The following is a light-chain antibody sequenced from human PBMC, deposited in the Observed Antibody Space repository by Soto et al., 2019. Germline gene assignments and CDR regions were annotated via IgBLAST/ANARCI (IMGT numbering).Light chain of an antibody. CDR2: LNSDGSH. J-gene: IGLJ2*01. CDR1: SGHNNYA. V-gene: IGLV4-69*01. Sequence: QSVLTQSPSASASLGASVKLTCTLSSGHNNYAIAWHQQQPDKGPRYLKKLNSDGSHSKGDGIPDRFSGSSSGAERHLTISSLQSEDEADYYCQTWGTAIHDVVFGGGTKLTVL. CDR3: QTWGTAIHDVV.